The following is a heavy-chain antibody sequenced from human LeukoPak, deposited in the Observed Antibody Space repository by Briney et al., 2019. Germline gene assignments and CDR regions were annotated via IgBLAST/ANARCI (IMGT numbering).Heavy chain of an antibody. Sequence: PSETLSLTCTVSGGSISSSSYYWGWIRQPPGKGLEWIGSIYYSGSTYYNPSLKSRVTISVDTSKNQFSLKLSSVTAADTAVYYCARPLYGDCRLGWFDPWGQGTLVTVSS. CDR2: IYYSGST. CDR1: GGSISSSSYY. D-gene: IGHD4-17*01. CDR3: ARPLYGDCRLGWFDP. J-gene: IGHJ5*02. V-gene: IGHV4-39*07.